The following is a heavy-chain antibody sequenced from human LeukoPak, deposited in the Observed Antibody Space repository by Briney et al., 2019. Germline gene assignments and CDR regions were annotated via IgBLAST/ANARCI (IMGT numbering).Heavy chain of an antibody. CDR3: ARVPPRRYCSGGSCYSLNWFDP. V-gene: IGHV1-2*02. CDR1: GYTFTGYY. D-gene: IGHD2-15*01. CDR2: INPNSGGT. Sequence: ASVKVSCKASGYTFTGYYMHWVRQAPGQGLEWMGWINPNSGGTNYAQKFQGRVTMTRDTSISTAYMELRSLRSDDTAVYYCARVPPRRYCSGGSCYSLNWFDPWGQGTLVTVSS. J-gene: IGHJ5*02.